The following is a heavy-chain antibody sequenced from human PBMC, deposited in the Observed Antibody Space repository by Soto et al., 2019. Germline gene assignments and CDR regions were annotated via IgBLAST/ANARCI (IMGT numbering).Heavy chain of an antibody. V-gene: IGHV3-30*18. J-gene: IGHJ3*02. CDR2: ISYDGSNK. CDR1: GFTFSSYG. CDR3: AKPINRVDAFDI. Sequence: VPLVESGGGVVQPGRSLRLSCAASGFTFSSYGMHWVRQAPGKGLEWVAVISYDGSNKYYADSVKGRFTISRDNSKNTLYLQMNSLRAEDTAVYYCAKPINRVDAFDIWGQGTMVTVSS.